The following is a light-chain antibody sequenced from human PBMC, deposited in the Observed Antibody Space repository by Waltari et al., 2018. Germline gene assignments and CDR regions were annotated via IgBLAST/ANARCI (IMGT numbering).Light chain of an antibody. CDR2: EVS. Sequence: HSALTQPVSVSRPHVMSSTISCPTPSSSHCGSNYLSWYPQHPGKAPTLLIYEVSNRPSGVSNRFSGSKSGNTASLTISGLQAEDEADYYCSSYTSSSTRVFGTGTKVTVL. V-gene: IGLV2-14*01. CDR3: SSYTSSSTRV. J-gene: IGLJ1*01. CDR1: SSSHCGSNY.